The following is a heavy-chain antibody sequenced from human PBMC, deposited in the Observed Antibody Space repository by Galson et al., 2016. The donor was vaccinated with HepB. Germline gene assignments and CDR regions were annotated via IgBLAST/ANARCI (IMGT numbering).Heavy chain of an antibody. CDR1: GFTFSSYG. J-gene: IGHJ4*02. CDR2: IWYDGSNK. D-gene: IGHD6-19*01. Sequence: SLRLSCAASGFTFSSYGMHWVRQAPGKPLEWVAVIWYDGSNKYYADSVKGRFTISRDNSKNTLFLQMNSLRAGDTAVYYCAKVTYSSGWYHSDYWGQGTLVIVSS. V-gene: IGHV3-33*06. CDR3: AKVTYSSGWYHSDY.